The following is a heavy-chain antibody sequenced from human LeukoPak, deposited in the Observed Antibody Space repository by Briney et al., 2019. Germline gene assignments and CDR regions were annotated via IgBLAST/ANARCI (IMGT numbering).Heavy chain of an antibody. D-gene: IGHD2-2*01. J-gene: IGHJ4*02. CDR2: ISYDGSNK. Sequence: GGSLRLSYAASGFTFSSYAMHWVRQAPGKGLEWVAVISYDGSNKYYADSVKGRFTISRDNSKNTLYLQMNSLRAEDTAVYYCARGPWGTMGDYWGQGTLVTVSS. CDR1: GFTFSSYA. CDR3: ARGPWGTMGDY. V-gene: IGHV3-30-3*01.